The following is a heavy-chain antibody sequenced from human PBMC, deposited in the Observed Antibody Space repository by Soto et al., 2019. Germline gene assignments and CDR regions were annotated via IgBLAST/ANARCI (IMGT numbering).Heavy chain of an antibody. CDR1: GGSISSSSYY. V-gene: IGHV4-39*01. CDR2: IYYSGST. D-gene: IGHD6-13*01. Sequence: SETLSLTCTVSGGSISSSSYYWGWIRQPPGKGLEWIGSIYYSGSTYYNPSLKSRVTISVDTSKNQFSLKLSSVTAADTAVYYSPRPPPGAALAAAAIWAPSDAFDIWGQGTMVTVSS. CDR3: PRPPPGAALAAAAIWAPSDAFDI. J-gene: IGHJ3*02.